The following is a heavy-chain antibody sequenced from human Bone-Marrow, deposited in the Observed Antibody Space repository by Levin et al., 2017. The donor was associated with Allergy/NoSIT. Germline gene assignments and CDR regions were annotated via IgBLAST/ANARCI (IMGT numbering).Heavy chain of an antibody. CDR1: GFTFSSYA. CDR2: LSGSGSRT. J-gene: IGHJ6*02. V-gene: IGHV3-23*01. CDR3: AKLPSECGGDCYHYYYYGLDV. D-gene: IGHD2-21*02. Sequence: GGSLRLSCAASGFTFSSYAMSWVRQAPGKGLEWVSALSGSGSRTYYGEAVKDRFTISRDNSRDTLYLQMNSLRAEDTAVYYCAKLPSECGGDCYHYYYYGLDVWGQGTTVTVSS.